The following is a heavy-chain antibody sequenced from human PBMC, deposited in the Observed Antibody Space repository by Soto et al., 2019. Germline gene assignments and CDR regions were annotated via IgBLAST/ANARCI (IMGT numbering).Heavy chain of an antibody. CDR2: IYHSGST. CDR3: ARCYGSGSSYYYYYGMDL. D-gene: IGHD3-10*01. CDR1: GGCMGSSNW. J-gene: IGHJ6*02. Sequence: EILSLTCAVSGGCMGSSNWWSWVRQPPVKGLEWIGEIYHSGSTNYNPSLKSRVTISVDKSKNQFSLKLRSVTDADTAVYYCARCYGSGSSYYYYYGMDLWGQGTTVTVSS. V-gene: IGHV4-4*02.